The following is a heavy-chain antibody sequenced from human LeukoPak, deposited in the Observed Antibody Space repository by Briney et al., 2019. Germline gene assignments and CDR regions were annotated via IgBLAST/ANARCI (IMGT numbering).Heavy chain of an antibody. CDR2: INANSGGT. V-gene: IGHV1-2*02. D-gene: IGHD1/OR15-1a*01. J-gene: IGHJ4*02. CDR3: ARDGTGVDS. CDR1: VYTFIDYF. Sequence: GASVTVSFKASVYTFIDYFMHWVRQAPGQGLEWMGWINANSGGTIYAQKFQGRVTMTMDTSISTAYMELSRLRSDDTAVYYCARDGTGVDSWGQGTLVIVSS.